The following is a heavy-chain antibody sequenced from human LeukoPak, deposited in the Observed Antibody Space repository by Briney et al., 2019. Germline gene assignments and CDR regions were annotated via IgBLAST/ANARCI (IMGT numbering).Heavy chain of an antibody. D-gene: IGHD7-27*01. V-gene: IGHV3-7*05. CDR2: IKKDGSEK. J-gene: IGHJ4*02. CDR3: ARGTNWAFDS. Sequence: PGGSLRLSCAASGFTFSTYWMSWVRQAPGKGLQWVANIKKDGSEKYYVDSVKGRFTISRDNAKNSLYLQMTSLRDEDMAVYYCARGTNWAFDSWGQGTLVTVSS. CDR1: GFTFSTYW.